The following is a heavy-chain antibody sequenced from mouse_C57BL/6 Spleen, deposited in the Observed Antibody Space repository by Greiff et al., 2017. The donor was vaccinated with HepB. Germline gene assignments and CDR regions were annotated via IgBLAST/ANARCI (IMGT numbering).Heavy chain of an antibody. CDR2: ISYDGSN. CDR3: ARGNDPASFAY. V-gene: IGHV3-6*01. J-gene: IGHJ3*01. D-gene: IGHD2-12*01. CDR1: GYSITSGYY. Sequence: VQLQQSGPGLVKPSQSLSLTCSVTGYSITSGYYWNWIRQFPGNKLEWMGYISYDGSNNYNPSLKNRISITRDTSKNQFFLKLNSVTTEDTATYYCARGNDPASFAYWGQGTLVTVSA.